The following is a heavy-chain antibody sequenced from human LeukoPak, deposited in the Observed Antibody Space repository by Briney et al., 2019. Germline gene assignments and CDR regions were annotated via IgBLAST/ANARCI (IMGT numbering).Heavy chain of an antibody. CDR1: GFTFSSYW. V-gene: IGHV3-74*01. CDR3: ARYSANYQREEYFPD. J-gene: IGHJ1*01. Sequence: AGGSLRLSCAASGFTFSSYWMHWVRQAPGKGLVWVSRIDSDGRIITYADSVKGRFTISRDNAKNTLYLQMNSLRAEDTAVYYCARYSANYQREEYFPDWGQGTLVTVSS. D-gene: IGHD4/OR15-4a*01. CDR2: IDSDGRII.